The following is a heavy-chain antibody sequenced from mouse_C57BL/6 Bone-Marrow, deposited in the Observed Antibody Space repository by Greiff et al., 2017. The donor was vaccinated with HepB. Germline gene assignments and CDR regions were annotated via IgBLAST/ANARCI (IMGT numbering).Heavy chain of an antibody. J-gene: IGHJ2*01. V-gene: IGHV1-81*01. CDR1: GYTFTSYG. Sequence: QVQLKQSGAELARPGASVKLSCKASGYTFTSYGISWVKQRTGQGLEWIGEIYPRSGNTYYNEKFKGKATLTADKSSSTAYMELRSLTSEDSAVYFCARSDYDGSSRDFDYWGQGTTLTVSS. D-gene: IGHD1-1*01. CDR2: IYPRSGNT. CDR3: ARSDYDGSSRDFDY.